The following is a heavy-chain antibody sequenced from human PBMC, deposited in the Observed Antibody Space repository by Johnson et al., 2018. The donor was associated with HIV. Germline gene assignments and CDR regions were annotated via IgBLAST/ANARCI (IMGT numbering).Heavy chain of an antibody. J-gene: IGHJ3*02. CDR2: IDTTGDT. CDR1: GFTFSAYE. V-gene: IGHV3-13*01. Sequence: VQLVESGGGSLQPGGSLRLSCAASGFTFSAYEMHWVRQSTGKGLEWVSSIDTTGDTYYPDSVKGRFTISRENAKSSLYLQMHSLTVGDTAVYYCARQGLTVDVLDIWGQGTMVIVSS. D-gene: IGHD3/OR15-3a*01. CDR3: ARQGLTVDVLDI.